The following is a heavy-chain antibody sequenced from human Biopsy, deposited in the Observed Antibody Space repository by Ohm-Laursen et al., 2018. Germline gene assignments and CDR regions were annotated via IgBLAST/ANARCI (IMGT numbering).Heavy chain of an antibody. CDR1: GDSISSYY. CDR2: VYYTGST. V-gene: IGHV4-59*01. D-gene: IGHD3-22*01. CDR3: ARDRGYYSDRTVPGYFDL. Sequence: GTLSLTCTVSGDSISSYYWSWIRQPPGKGLQWIGYVYYTGSTDYNPSLQSRVTISVDTSKNHFSLRLRSVTPADTAIYYCARDRGYYSDRTVPGYFDLWGRGTLVTASS. J-gene: IGHJ2*01.